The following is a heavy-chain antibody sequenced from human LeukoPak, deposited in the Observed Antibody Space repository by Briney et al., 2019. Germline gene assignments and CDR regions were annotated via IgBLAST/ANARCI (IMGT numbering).Heavy chain of an antibody. CDR2: INPNSGGT. CDR1: GYTFTGYY. CDR3: AKDRRRGDIVATLVY. D-gene: IGHD5-12*01. Sequence: ASVKVSCKASGYTFTGYYMHWVRQAPGQGLEWMGWINPNSGGTNYAQKFQGRVTMTRDTSISTAYMELSSLRSEDTAVYYCAKDRRRGDIVATLVYWGQGTLVTVSS. J-gene: IGHJ4*02. V-gene: IGHV1-2*02.